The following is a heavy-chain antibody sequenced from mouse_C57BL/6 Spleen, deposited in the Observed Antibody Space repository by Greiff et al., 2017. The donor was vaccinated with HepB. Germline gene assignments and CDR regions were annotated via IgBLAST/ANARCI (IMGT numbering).Heavy chain of an antibody. V-gene: IGHV3-6*01. Sequence: EVKLQESGPGLVKPSQSLSLTCSVTGYSITSGYYWNWIRQFPGNKLEWMGYISYNGSNNYNPSLKNRISITRDTSKNQFFLKLNSVTTEDTATYYCARDGDGYYPYAMDYWGQGTSVTVSS. CDR3: ARDGDGYYPYAMDY. CDR1: GYSITSGYY. J-gene: IGHJ4*01. D-gene: IGHD2-3*01. CDR2: ISYNGSN.